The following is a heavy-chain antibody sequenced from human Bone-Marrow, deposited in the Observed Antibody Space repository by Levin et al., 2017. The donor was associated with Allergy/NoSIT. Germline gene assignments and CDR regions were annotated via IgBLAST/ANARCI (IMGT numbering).Heavy chain of an antibody. CDR1: GFSVTNSF. D-gene: IGHD5-12*01. Sequence: HTGGSLRLSCAASGFSVTNSFMSWVRQAPGKRLESVSLIYSGGTTLYADSVQGRFTISRDNSKNTVFLQMNGLRADDTAVYYCARERQVGGFGYYDQGPYFDYWGQGVLVTVSS. V-gene: IGHV3-53*01. CDR3: ARERQVGGFGYYDQGPYFDY. J-gene: IGHJ4*02. CDR2: IYSGGTT.